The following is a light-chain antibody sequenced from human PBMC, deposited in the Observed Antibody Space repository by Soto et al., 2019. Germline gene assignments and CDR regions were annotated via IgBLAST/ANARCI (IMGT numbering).Light chain of an antibody. V-gene: IGLV2-8*01. Sequence: QSALTQPPSASGSPGQSVTIPCTATSNDIGEYHYVSWYQQHPGKAPKLMIYEVTQRPSGVPHRFSGSKSGNTASLTVSGLQPEDEADYYCTSYAGSDNPVLFGGGTKLTVL. CDR2: EVT. J-gene: IGLJ2*01. CDR1: SNDIGEYHY. CDR3: TSYAGSDNPVL.